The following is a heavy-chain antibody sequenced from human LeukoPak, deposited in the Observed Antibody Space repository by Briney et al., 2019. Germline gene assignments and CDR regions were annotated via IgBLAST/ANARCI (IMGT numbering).Heavy chain of an antibody. J-gene: IGHJ6*03. CDR1: GGSIRSSSYY. D-gene: IGHD4-11*01. Sequence: SETLSLTCTVSGGSIRSSSYYWGWIRQPPGKGLEWIGSIYYSGSTYYNPSLKSRVTISVDRSKNQFSLKLSSVTAADTAVYYCARATVTSLDYYYYMDVWGKGTTVTVSS. CDR3: ARATVTSLDYYYYMDV. CDR2: IYYSGST. V-gene: IGHV4-39*07.